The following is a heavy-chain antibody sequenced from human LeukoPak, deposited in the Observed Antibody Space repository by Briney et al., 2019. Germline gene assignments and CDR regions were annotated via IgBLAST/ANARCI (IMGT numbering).Heavy chain of an antibody. CDR1: GFTFSSYA. J-gene: IGHJ4*02. Sequence: PGGSLRLSCAASGFTFSSYAMSWVRQAPGKGLEWLSSVSGSGGTIYYTASVKGRFTISRDNSKDTLYLQMNSLRAEDTAVYYCAKDLGNDYYSYYFDYWGQGTPVTVSS. CDR3: AKDLGNDYYSYYFDY. CDR2: VSGSGGTI. V-gene: IGHV3-23*01. D-gene: IGHD3-22*01.